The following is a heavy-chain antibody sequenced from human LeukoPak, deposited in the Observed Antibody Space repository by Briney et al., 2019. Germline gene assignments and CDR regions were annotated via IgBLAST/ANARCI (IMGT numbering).Heavy chain of an antibody. V-gene: IGHV1-46*01. CDR2: INPSGGST. Sequence: GASVKVSCNASGYTFTSYHMHWVRHAPGQGLELMGIINPSGGSTTYAQKFQGRVTMTRDTSTSTVYMELSSLRSEDTAVYYCAKLAAAGTAHYYFDYWGQGTLVTVSS. D-gene: IGHD6-13*01. CDR1: GYTFTSYH. J-gene: IGHJ4*02. CDR3: AKLAAAGTAHYYFDY.